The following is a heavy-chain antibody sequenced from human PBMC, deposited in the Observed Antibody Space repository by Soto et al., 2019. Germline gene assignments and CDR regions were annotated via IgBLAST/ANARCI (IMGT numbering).Heavy chain of an antibody. CDR3: AHIVVAGLGYYFDY. D-gene: IGHD6-19*01. V-gene: IGHV2-5*02. CDR1: GFSLSSTRMA. CDR2: IYWDDDK. Sequence: QITLKESGPTLVKPTQTLTLTCTFSGFSLSSTRMAVGWIRQPPGKALEWLALIYWDDDKRYSPFLKSRLTITKDTSTTHVVLTMSNMDPVDTARYYCAHIVVAGLGYYFDYWGQGTLVTVSS. J-gene: IGHJ4*02.